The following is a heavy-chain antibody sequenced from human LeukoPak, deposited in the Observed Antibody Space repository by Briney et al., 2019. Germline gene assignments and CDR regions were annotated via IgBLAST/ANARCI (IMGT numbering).Heavy chain of an antibody. CDR2: IIPILGIA. J-gene: IGHJ4*02. V-gene: IGHV1-69*04. CDR3: ARVRDGYNYYFDY. D-gene: IGHD5-12*01. CDR1: GGTFSSYA. Sequence: APVKVSCKASGGTFSSYAISWVRQAPGQGLEWMGRIIPILGIANYAQKFEGRVTITADKSTSTAYMELSSLRSEDTAVCYCARVRDGYNYYFDYWGQGTLVTVSS.